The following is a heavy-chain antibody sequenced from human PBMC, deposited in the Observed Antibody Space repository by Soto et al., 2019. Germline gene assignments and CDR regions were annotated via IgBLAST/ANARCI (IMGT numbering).Heavy chain of an antibody. Sequence: SVKLSCKASGGTFSSYAISWVRQAPGQGLEWMGGITPIFGTANYAQKFQGRVTITADESTSTAYMELSSLRSEDTAVYYCARARRDGYPSFDYWGQGTLVTVSS. J-gene: IGHJ4*02. D-gene: IGHD5-12*01. V-gene: IGHV1-69*13. CDR2: ITPIFGTA. CDR3: ARARRDGYPSFDY. CDR1: GGTFSSYA.